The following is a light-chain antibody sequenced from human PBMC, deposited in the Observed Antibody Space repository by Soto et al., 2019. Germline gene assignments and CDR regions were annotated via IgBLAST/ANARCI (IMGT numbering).Light chain of an antibody. CDR1: SSNIGAGHD. V-gene: IGLV1-40*01. Sequence: QSVLTQPPSVSGAPGQRVTISCTGSSSNIGAGHDVHWYQHLPGTTPKLLIYGNGNRPSGVPDRFSGSKSGTSASLAITGLQAEDEADYYCQSYDSSLSGSEFFGTGTQLTVL. J-gene: IGLJ1*01. CDR3: QSYDSSLSGSEF. CDR2: GNG.